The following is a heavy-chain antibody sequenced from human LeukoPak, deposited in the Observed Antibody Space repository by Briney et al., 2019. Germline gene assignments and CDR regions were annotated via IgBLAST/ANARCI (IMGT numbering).Heavy chain of an antibody. V-gene: IGHV1-2*02. J-gene: IGHJ5*02. CDR3: ARKRYCSSTSCPNWFDP. Sequence: ASVKVSCKASGYTFTGYYMHWVRQAPGQGLEWMGWINPNSGGTNYAQKFQGRVTMTRDTSISTAYMELSRLRSEDTAVYYCARKRYCSSTSCPNWFDPWGQGTLVTVSS. CDR1: GYTFTGYY. D-gene: IGHD2-2*01. CDR2: INPNSGGT.